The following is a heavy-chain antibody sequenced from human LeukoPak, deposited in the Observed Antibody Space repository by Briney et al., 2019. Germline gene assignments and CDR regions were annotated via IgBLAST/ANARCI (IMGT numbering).Heavy chain of an antibody. Sequence: GGSLRLSCAASDFTFSRYGFHWVRQAPGKGLEWVAFIRNDGTIIYYADSVKGRFTISRDNSKNTLYLQMNSLRTEDTALYYLAEEGGGGSGWGGVEYWGQGTLVTVSS. J-gene: IGHJ4*02. D-gene: IGHD6-19*01. CDR3: AEEGGGGSGWGGVEY. V-gene: IGHV3-30*02. CDR1: DFTFSRYG. CDR2: IRNDGTII.